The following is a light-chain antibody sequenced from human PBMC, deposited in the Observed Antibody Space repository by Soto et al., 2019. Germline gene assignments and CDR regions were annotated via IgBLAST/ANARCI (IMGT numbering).Light chain of an antibody. CDR2: AAS. J-gene: IGKJ4*01. V-gene: IGKV1-39*01. CDR1: QDISVY. CDR3: QQYYNALLT. Sequence: DIQLTQSPSSLSPSVGDRVTITCRASQDISVYLNWLQHRPGKAPKVLISAASNLQSGVASRFSGSGSGTDFTLTISSLQPEDSATYYCQQYYNALLTFGGGTKVEIK.